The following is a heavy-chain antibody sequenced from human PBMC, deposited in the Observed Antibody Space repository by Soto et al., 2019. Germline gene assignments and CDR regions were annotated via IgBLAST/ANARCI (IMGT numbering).Heavy chain of an antibody. D-gene: IGHD2-15*01. V-gene: IGHV1-18*01. CDR3: ARDIACDIDY. J-gene: IGHJ4*02. CDR1: GYTFNDFG. CDR2: IYSKAGKM. Sequence: QVHLLQSGAEVQKPGASVKVSCKTSGYTFNDFGITWVRQAPGLGLEWLGWIYSKAGKMNFAPKFQNRVIMTTDTSTSTAFMELTSLTSDDSAIYFCARDIACDIDYWGQGTLVLVS.